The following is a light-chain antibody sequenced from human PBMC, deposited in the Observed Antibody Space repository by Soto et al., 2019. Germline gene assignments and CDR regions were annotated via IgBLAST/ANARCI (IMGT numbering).Light chain of an antibody. CDR2: DVN. CDR3: CSYTATTTYV. J-gene: IGLJ1*01. V-gene: IGLV2-14*03. Sequence: QSALTQPASVSGSPGQSITISCTGTGNDVGGYTFVSWYQQHPDKVPKLVIFDVNRRPSGVSDRFSGSKSVNAASLTISGLQAEDEADYYCCSYTATTTYVFGTGTKVT. CDR1: GNDVGGYTF.